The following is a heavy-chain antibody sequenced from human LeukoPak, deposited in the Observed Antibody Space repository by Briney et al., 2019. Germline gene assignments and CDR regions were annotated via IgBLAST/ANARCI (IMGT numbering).Heavy chain of an antibody. V-gene: IGHV4-34*01. Sequence: SETLSLTCAVYGGSFSGYYWSWIRQPPGKGLEWIGEINHSGSTNYNPSLKSRVTISVDTSKNQFSLKLSSVTAADTAVYYCATHLLWFGELLLTPQYYFDYWGQGTLVTVSS. D-gene: IGHD3-10*01. CDR2: INHSGST. CDR3: ATHLLWFGELLLTPQYYFDY. J-gene: IGHJ4*02. CDR1: GGSFSGYY.